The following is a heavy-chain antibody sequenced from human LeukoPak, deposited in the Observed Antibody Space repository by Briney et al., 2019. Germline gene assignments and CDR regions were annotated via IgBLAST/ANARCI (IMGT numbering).Heavy chain of an antibody. CDR3: ARRIYSSGPRWRAFDI. D-gene: IGHD6-19*01. J-gene: IGHJ3*02. Sequence: GESLKISCKASGYSFTSYWIGWVRQMPGKGLEWMGIIYPGDSDTRYSPSFQGQVTISADKSISTAYLQWSSLKASDTAMYYCARRIYSSGPRWRAFDIWGQGTMVTVSS. V-gene: IGHV5-51*01. CDR2: IYPGDSDT. CDR1: GYSFTSYW.